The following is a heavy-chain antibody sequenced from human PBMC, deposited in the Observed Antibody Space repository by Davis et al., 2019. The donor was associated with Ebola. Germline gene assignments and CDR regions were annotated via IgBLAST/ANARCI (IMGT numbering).Heavy chain of an antibody. J-gene: IGHJ4*02. CDR3: AEGGTNNFLGAN. CDR1: GFTFSLTD. Sequence: GESLKISCAASGFTFSLTDMNWFRQAPGGGLEWVAGISVTGADIKYADSVRGRFSISRDDSKNTLYLQMDSLRAEDTAVFYCAEGGTNNFLGANWGQGTLVTVSS. V-gene: IGHV3-23*01. D-gene: IGHD1-1*01. CDR2: ISVTGADI.